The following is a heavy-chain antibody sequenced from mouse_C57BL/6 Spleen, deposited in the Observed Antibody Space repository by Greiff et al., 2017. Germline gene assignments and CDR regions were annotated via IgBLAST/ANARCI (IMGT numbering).Heavy chain of an antibody. CDR1: GYTFTSYW. Sequence: QVQLQQPGAELVMPGASVKLSCKASGYTFTSYWMHWVKQRPGQGLEWIGEIDPSDSYTNYNQKFKGKSTLTVDKSSSTAYMQLSSLTSEDSAVYYCARWDDGYYGFAYWGQGTLVTVSA. CDR2: IDPSDSYT. J-gene: IGHJ3*01. CDR3: ARWDDGYYGFAY. D-gene: IGHD2-3*01. V-gene: IGHV1-69*01.